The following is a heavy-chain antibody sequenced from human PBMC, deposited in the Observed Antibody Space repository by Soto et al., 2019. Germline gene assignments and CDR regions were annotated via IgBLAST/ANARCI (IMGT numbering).Heavy chain of an antibody. CDR1: GDSVSSNGAC. CDR2: IYYRSKWFH. CDR3: ARVHCSAGTCLDGLDF. J-gene: IGHJ6*02. Sequence: SQTLSLTCDIPGDSVSSNGACWNWIRXSPSRGLQWLGRIYYRSKWFHDYAASVESRMAINPDTSRNQFSLQLNYVTPEDTAVYYCARVHCSAGTCLDGLDFWGQGTTVTVS. D-gene: IGHD2-15*01. V-gene: IGHV6-1*01.